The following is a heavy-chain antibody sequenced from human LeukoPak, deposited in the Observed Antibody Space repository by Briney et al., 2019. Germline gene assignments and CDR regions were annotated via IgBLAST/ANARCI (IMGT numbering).Heavy chain of an antibody. Sequence: ASVKVSCKASGYTFTNYALHWVRQAPGQRLEWMGWINTGNGNTKYSQKFQGRVTITRAASASTAYMELSSLRSEDAAVYYCARVGYSGYDSRPVFNYWGQGTLVTVSS. J-gene: IGHJ4*02. CDR2: INTGNGNT. CDR3: ARVGYSGYDSRPVFNY. D-gene: IGHD5-12*01. CDR1: GYTFTNYA. V-gene: IGHV1-3*04.